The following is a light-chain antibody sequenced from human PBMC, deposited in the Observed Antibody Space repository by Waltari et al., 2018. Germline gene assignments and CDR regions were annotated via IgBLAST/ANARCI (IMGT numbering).Light chain of an antibody. CDR2: DVS. V-gene: IGKV3-11*01. J-gene: IGKJ1*01. CDR1: QHLGDF. CDR3: QQRVIWPRS. Sequence: LTQSPATLSLSPGDTATLSCRASQHLGDFIAWFQQRPGHSPRLLLYDVSNRATGVPARFAGWGSGSDFTLTISSLEPDDSAIYYCQQRVIWPRSFGPGSQLEI.